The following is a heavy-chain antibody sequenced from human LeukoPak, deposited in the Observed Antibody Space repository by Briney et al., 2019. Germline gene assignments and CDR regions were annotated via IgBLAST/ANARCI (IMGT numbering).Heavy chain of an antibody. Sequence: ASVKVSCKASGYTFTGYYMHWVRQAPGQGLEWVGWISGHDGNTKYAQKYQGRVTMTTETSTSTAYMELSSLGSDDTAVYYCVRDAYGSGKGFFDYWGQGTLVTVSS. D-gene: IGHD3-10*01. CDR1: GYTFTGYY. V-gene: IGHV1-18*04. CDR2: ISGHDGNT. J-gene: IGHJ4*02. CDR3: VRDAYGSGKGFFDY.